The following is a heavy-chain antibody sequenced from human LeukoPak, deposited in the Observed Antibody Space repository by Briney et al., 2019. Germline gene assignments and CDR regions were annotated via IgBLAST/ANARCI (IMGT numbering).Heavy chain of an antibody. CDR1: GYTFTSYG. J-gene: IGHJ4*02. D-gene: IGHD3-16*01. V-gene: IGHV1-18*01. CDR3: AREYGDYVWGSYFSLGYYFDY. Sequence: ASVKVSCEASGYTFTSYGISWVRQAPGQGLEWMGWISAYNGNTNYAQKLQGRVTMTTDTSTSTAYMELRSLRSDDTAVYYCAREYGDYVWGSYFSLGYYFDYWGQGTLVTVSS. CDR2: ISAYNGNT.